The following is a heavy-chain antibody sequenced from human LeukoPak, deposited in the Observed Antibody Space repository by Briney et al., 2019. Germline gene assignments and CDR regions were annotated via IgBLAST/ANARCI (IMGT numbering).Heavy chain of an antibody. Sequence: PGGSLRLSCAASGFTFSSYAMHWVRQAPGKGLEWVAVISYDGSNKYYADSVKGRFTISRDNSKNTLYLQMNSLRAEDTAVYYCATLESYSSSSMSWFLNNRNHYYYYTDVWGKGTTVTVSS. CDR3: ATLESYSSSSMSWFLNNRNHYYYYTDV. V-gene: IGHV3-30*01. D-gene: IGHD6-6*01. J-gene: IGHJ6*03. CDR2: ISYDGSNK. CDR1: GFTFSSYA.